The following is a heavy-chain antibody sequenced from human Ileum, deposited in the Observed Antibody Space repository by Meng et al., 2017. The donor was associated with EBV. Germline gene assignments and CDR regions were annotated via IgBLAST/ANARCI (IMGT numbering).Heavy chain of an antibody. V-gene: IGHV4-4*02. D-gene: IGHD4-17*01. CDR1: GDSIRSNNC. Sequence: QVEPQESGPGLVKPSGTRSLTCAVTGDSIRSNNCGSWVRQPPGKGLEWIGEIYHSGSTNYNPSFKSRVTMSVDKSKNQISLNLSSVTAADTAVYYCASGRDYAWHSWGRGTLVTVSS. CDR3: ASGRDYAWHS. CDR2: IYHSGST. J-gene: IGHJ4*02.